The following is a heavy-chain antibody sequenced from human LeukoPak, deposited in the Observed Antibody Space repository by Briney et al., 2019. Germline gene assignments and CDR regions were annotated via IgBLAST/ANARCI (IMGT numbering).Heavy chain of an antibody. CDR2: IYYSGST. J-gene: IGHJ5*02. Sequence: SSETLSLTCSVSGGSISRYYWSWIRQPPGKGLEWIGYIYYSGSTNYNPSLKSRVTISVDTSKNHFSLKLSSVTAADTAVYYCARVLWFGQTTNWFDPWGQGTLVTVSP. CDR3: ARVLWFGQTTNWFDP. V-gene: IGHV4-59*01. CDR1: GGSISRYY. D-gene: IGHD3-10*01.